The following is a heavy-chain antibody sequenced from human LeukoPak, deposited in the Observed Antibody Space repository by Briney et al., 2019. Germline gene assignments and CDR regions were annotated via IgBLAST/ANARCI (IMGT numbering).Heavy chain of an antibody. V-gene: IGHV3-23*01. CDR1: GFTFSSYA. Sequence: GGSLRPACAALGFTFSSYAVGWVRQAQGKGLEWVSAISGSGGSTYYADSVKGRFTISRDNSKNTLYLQMNSLRAGDTAVYYCPKDEYSSSWLPYYFDCGGQGTLLTVSS. CDR3: PKDEYSSSWLPYYFDC. CDR2: ISGSGGST. J-gene: IGHJ4*02. D-gene: IGHD6-13*01.